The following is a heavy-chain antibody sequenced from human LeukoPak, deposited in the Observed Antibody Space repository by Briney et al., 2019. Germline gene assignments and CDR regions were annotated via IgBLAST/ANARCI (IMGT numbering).Heavy chain of an antibody. D-gene: IGHD3-22*01. CDR3: ARDSWGYYYDSSGYYSGFDY. CDR2: ISSSGSTI. Sequence: GGSLRLSCAASGFTFSSYEMNWVRQAPGKGLEWVSYISSSGSTIYYADSVKGRFTISRDNAKNSLYLQMNSLRAEDTAVYYCARDSWGYYYDSSGYYSGFDYWGQGTLVTVSS. CDR1: GFTFSSYE. J-gene: IGHJ4*02. V-gene: IGHV3-48*03.